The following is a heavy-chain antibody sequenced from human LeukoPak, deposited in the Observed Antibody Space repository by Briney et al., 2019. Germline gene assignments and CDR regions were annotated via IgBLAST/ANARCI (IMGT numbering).Heavy chain of an antibody. J-gene: IGHJ4*02. Sequence: SQTLSLTCTVSGGSISSGTYYWTWIRQPAGKGLEWIGRIYTTGSANYNPSLKSRVTMSTDTSKNQFSLKLSSVTAADMAVYYCARVTTGGYYNCWGQGTLVTVSS. CDR3: ARVTTGGYYNC. V-gene: IGHV4-61*02. CDR1: GGSISSGTYY. CDR2: IYTTGSA. D-gene: IGHD3-22*01.